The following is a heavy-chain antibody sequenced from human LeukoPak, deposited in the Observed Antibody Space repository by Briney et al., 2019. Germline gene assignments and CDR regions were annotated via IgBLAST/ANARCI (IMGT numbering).Heavy chain of an antibody. J-gene: IGHJ3*02. CDR3: ARGGLGGMTTMVLDAFDI. CDR1: GYTFSNYG. V-gene: IGHV1-18*01. CDR2: ISPYNGNT. D-gene: IGHD4-23*01. Sequence: GASVKVSCKASGYTFSNYGISWVRQAPGQGLEWMGWISPYNGNTNYAQKLQGRVTMTTDTSTNTAYMDLRSLRSDDTAVYYCARGGLGGMTTMVLDAFDIWGQGTMVTVSS.